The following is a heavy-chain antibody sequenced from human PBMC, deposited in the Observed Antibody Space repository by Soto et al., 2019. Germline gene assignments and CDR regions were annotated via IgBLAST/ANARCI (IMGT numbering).Heavy chain of an antibody. D-gene: IGHD4-4*01. V-gene: IGHV5-51*01. CDR3: ASPNHSLTTETDDAFDI. Sequence: GGSLRLSCKGSGYSFTSYWIGWVRQMPGKGLEWMGIIYPGDSDTRYSPSFQGQVTISADKSISPAYLQWSSLKASDTAMYYCASPNHSLTTETDDAFDIWGQGTMVTVSS. CDR1: GYSFTSYW. CDR2: IYPGDSDT. J-gene: IGHJ3*02.